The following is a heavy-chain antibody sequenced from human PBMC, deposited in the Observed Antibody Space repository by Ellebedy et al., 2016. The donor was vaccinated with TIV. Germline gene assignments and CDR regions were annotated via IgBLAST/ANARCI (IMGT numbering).Heavy chain of an antibody. CDR3: ARDDEGSSSLVY. D-gene: IGHD6-6*01. Sequence: ASVKVFCXASGYTFTSYDINWVRQATGQGLEWMGWMNPNSGNTGYAQKFQGRVTMTRDTSISTAYMELSRLRSDDTAVYYCARDDEGSSSLVYWGQGTLVTVSS. CDR1: GYTFTSYD. V-gene: IGHV1-8*01. J-gene: IGHJ4*02. CDR2: MNPNSGNT.